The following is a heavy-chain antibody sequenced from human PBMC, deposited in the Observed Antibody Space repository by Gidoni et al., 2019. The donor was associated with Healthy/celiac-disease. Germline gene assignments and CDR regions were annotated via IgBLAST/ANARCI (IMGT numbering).Heavy chain of an antibody. CDR3: ARTNLGYCSSTSCYTSYGMDV. Sequence: QVQLVQSGAEVKKPGASVKVSCKASGYTFTSYGISWVRQAPGQGLEWMGWISAYNGNTNYAQKLQGRVTMTTDTSTSTAYMELRSLRSDDTAVYYCARTNLGYCSSTSCYTSYGMDVWGQGTTVTVSS. D-gene: IGHD2-2*01. V-gene: IGHV1-18*01. CDR1: GYTFTSYG. CDR2: ISAYNGNT. J-gene: IGHJ6*02.